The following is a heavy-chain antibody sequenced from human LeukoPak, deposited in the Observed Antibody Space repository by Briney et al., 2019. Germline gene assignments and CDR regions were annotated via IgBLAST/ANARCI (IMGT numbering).Heavy chain of an antibody. D-gene: IGHD3-16*02. CDR3: AKQYDYIWGSYRTPNWFDP. J-gene: IGHJ5*02. CDR1: GGSISSYY. CDR2: IYYSGST. V-gene: IGHV4-59*12. Sequence: SETLSLTCTVSGGSISSYYWSWIRQPPGKGLEWIGYIYYSGSTNYNPSLKSRVTISVDTSKNHFSLKLSSVTAADTAIYYCAKQYDYIWGSYRTPNWFDPWGQGTLVTVSS.